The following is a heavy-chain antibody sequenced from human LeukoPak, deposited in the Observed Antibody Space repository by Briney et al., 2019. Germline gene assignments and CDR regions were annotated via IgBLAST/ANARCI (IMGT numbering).Heavy chain of an antibody. V-gene: IGHV4-38-2*02. D-gene: IGHD1-26*01. CDR1: GYSISSGYY. CDR3: ARIVGSYYYFDY. Sequence: PSETLSLTCTVSGYSISSGYYWGWIRQPPGKGLEWIGSIYHSGSTYYNPSLKSRVTISVDTSKNQFSLKLSSVTAADTAVYYCARIVGSYYYFDYWGQGTLVTVSS. J-gene: IGHJ4*02. CDR2: IYHSGST.